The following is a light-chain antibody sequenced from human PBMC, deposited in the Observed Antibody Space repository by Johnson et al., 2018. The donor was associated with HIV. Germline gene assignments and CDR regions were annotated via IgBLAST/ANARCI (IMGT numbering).Light chain of an antibody. Sequence: QSVLTQPPSVSAAPGQKVTISCSGSSSNIGNNYLSWYQHLPGTAPRLLIYENNKRPSGIPDRFSGSKSGTSATLGITGLQTGDEADYYCGTWDSSLSASYVFGTGTKVTVL. CDR1: SSNIGNNY. CDR2: ENN. V-gene: IGLV1-51*02. CDR3: GTWDSSLSASYV. J-gene: IGLJ1*01.